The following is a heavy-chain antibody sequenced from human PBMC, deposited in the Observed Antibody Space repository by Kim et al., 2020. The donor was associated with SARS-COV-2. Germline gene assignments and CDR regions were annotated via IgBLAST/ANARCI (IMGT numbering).Heavy chain of an antibody. CDR1: GYTFTSYG. CDR3: ARDLGVAVAGGASDY. CDR2: ISAYNGNT. D-gene: IGHD6-19*01. J-gene: IGHJ4*02. Sequence: ASVKVSCKASGYTFTSYGISWVRQAPGQGLEWMGWISAYNGNTNYAQKLQGRVTMTTDTSTSTAYMELRSLRSDDTAVYYCARDLGVAVAGGASDYWGQGTLVTVSS. V-gene: IGHV1-18*01.